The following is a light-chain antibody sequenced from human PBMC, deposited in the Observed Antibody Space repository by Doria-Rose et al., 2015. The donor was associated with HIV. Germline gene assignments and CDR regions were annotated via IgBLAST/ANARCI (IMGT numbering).Light chain of an antibody. CDR2: DGS. V-gene: IGKV3-20*01. CDR3: HQYGTSWT. J-gene: IGKJ1*01. Sequence: EIVMTQSPGTLSLSPGEGATLSCRASQSFSSTYLAWYQQKPGQAPSLLIYDGSTRATGIPDRFSASGSGTDFTLTINRLEPEDFALYYCHQYGTSWTFGQGTKEEI. CDR1: QSFSSTY.